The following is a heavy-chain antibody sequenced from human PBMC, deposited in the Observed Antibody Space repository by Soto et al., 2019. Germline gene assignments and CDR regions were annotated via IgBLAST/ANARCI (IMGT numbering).Heavy chain of an antibody. CDR3: AGGDNYYALGV. CDR1: ASTFSNYI. D-gene: IGHD2-15*01. V-gene: IGHV3-30*04. Sequence: QLQLVESGGGVVQPGRSLRLSCAASASTFSNYIMHWVRQAPGKGLEWVAFISYDGSNSNYADFVEGRFTISRDNPKNMLYLQLSSLRPDDTAGYYCAGGDNYYALGVWGQGTTVTVSS. J-gene: IGHJ6*02. CDR2: ISYDGSNS.